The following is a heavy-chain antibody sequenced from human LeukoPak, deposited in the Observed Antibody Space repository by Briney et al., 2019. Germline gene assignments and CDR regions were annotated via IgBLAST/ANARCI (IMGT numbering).Heavy chain of an antibody. Sequence: ASVKVPCKASGYTFIDYYIHWVRQAPGQGLEWMGWIDPNSGGPHYTQKFQGRVTMTRDTSISTAYMELSGLTSDDTAVYYCARRLSTWSDGWFDPWGQGTLVTVSS. CDR2: IDPNSGGP. J-gene: IGHJ5*02. CDR1: GYTFIDYY. D-gene: IGHD6-13*01. CDR3: ARRLSTWSDGWFDP. V-gene: IGHV1-2*02.